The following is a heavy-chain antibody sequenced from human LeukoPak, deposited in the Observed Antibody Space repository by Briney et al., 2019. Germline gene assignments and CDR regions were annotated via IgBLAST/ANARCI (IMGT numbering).Heavy chain of an antibody. CDR1: GGSISSYY. V-gene: IGHV4-59*08. D-gene: IGHD1-26*01. CDR3: ASTPLVGVDAFDI. J-gene: IGHJ3*02. Sequence: SETLSLTCTVSGGSISSYYWSWIRQPPGKGLEWIGYIYYSGSTNYNPSLKSRVTISVDTSKNQFSLKLSSVTVADTAVYYCASTPLVGVDAFDIWGQGTMVTVSS. CDR2: IYYSGST.